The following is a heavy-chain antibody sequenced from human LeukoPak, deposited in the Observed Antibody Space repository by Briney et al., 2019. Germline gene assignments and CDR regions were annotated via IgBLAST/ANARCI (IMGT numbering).Heavy chain of an antibody. J-gene: IGHJ6*02. V-gene: IGHV4-34*01. CDR1: GGSFSGYY. CDR3: AGEGLPEIVVVPAAPYYYGMDV. Sequence: SETLSLTCADYGGSFSGYYWSWIRQPPGVGLEGIGEINHSGSTNYNPSLKSRVTISVDTSKNQFSLKLSSVTAAVTAVYYCAGEGLPEIVVVPAAPYYYGMDVWGQGTTVTVSS. D-gene: IGHD2-2*01. CDR2: INHSGST.